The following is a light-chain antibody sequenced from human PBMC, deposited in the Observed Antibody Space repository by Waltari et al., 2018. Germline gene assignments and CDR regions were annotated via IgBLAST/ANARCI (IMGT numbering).Light chain of an antibody. CDR2: GAS. V-gene: IGKV3-15*01. CDR3: QQYNHWPPIT. J-gene: IGKJ5*01. Sequence: DIVMTQSPATLSVCPGERATFSCRASQSIADNLAWYQQKPAQATRLLIYGASTRATGVPARFRGSGSGTEFTLTISSLQSEDVAVYYCQQYNHWPPITFGQGTRLEIK. CDR1: QSIADN.